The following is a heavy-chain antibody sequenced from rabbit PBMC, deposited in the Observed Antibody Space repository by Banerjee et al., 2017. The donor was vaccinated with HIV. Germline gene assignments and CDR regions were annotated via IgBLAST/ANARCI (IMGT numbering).Heavy chain of an antibody. D-gene: IGHD8-1*01. CDR3: ARDPGTDSSYFSFDL. J-gene: IGHJ4*01. CDR1: GFSFSSSYW. CDR2: IYGGSSAST. V-gene: IGHV1S45*01. Sequence: QEQLEESGGGLVKPEGSLTLTCTASGFSFSSSYWICWVRQAPGKGLEWIACIYGGSSASTWYASWAKGRFTGSKTSSTTVTLQMTSLTAADTATYFCARDPGTDSSYFSFDLWGQGTLVTVS.